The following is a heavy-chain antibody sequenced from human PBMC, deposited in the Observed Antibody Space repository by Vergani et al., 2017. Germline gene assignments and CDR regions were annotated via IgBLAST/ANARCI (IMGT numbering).Heavy chain of an antibody. J-gene: IGHJ6*02. CDR2: ISGFSGDT. V-gene: IGHV1-18*01. CDR3: ARDVPWDYYIMTGPLGYFCAMHV. CDR1: NYTIRSFG. D-gene: IGHD3-10*01. Sequence: QSQLVQSGAEVRKPGASLKVSCKSFNYTIRSFGITWVRQAPGQGLEWVGWISGFSGDTNYAQKFQDRGTMTTDTATATAYMELRNLRSDDTAVYYCARDVPWDYYIMTGPLGYFCAMHVWGQGTAVTVS.